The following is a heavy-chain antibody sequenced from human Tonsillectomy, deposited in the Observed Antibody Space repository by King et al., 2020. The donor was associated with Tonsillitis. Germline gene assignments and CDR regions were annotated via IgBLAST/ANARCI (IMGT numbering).Heavy chain of an antibody. CDR1: GFTFSNYW. CDR3: ARGGSGSYYKTRNYFYGMDV. J-gene: IGHJ6*02. D-gene: IGHD3-10*01. V-gene: IGHV3-74*01. Sequence: QLVESGGGLVQPGGSLRLSCAASGFTFSNYWMHWGRQAPGKGLVWVSRINSDESTTTYADSVKGRFTISRDNAKNTLYLQMNSLRAEDTAVYYCARGGSGSYYKTRNYFYGMDVWGQGTTVTVSS. CDR2: INSDESTT.